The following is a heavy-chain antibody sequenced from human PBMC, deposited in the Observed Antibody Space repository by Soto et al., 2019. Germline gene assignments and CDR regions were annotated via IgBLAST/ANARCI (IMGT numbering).Heavy chain of an antibody. J-gene: IGHJ5*02. CDR1: GYTFTVYY. V-gene: IGHV1-8*02. Sequence: ASVKVSCKASGYTFTVYYMHWVRQAPGQGLEWMGWMNPNSGNTGYAQKFQGRVTMTRNTSISTAYMELSSLRSEDTAVYYCARERSGGWFDPWGQGTLVTVSS. CDR3: ARERSGGWFDP. CDR2: MNPNSGNT. D-gene: IGHD3-16*01.